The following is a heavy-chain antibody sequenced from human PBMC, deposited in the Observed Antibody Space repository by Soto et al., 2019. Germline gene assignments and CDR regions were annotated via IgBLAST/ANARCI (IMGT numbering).Heavy chain of an antibody. V-gene: IGHV1-69*13. Sequence: SVKVSCKASGGTFSSYAISWVRQAPGQGLEWMGGIIPIFGTANYAQKFQGRVTITADESTSTAYMELSSLRSEDTAVYYCASDSSGNFYYYGMDVWGQGTTVTVSS. J-gene: IGHJ6*02. CDR2: IIPIFGTA. D-gene: IGHD3-22*01. CDR1: GGTFSSYA. CDR3: ASDSSGNFYYYGMDV.